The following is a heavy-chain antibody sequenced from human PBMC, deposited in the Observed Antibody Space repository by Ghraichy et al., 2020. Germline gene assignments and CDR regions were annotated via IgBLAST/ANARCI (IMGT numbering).Heavy chain of an antibody. V-gene: IGHV4-39*07. CDR3: ARDNRNAVAVAGPIFDY. D-gene: IGHD6-19*01. J-gene: IGHJ4*02. CDR1: GGSISSSSYY. CDR2: IYYSGST. Sequence: SETLSLTCTVSGGSISSSSYYWGWIRQPPGKGLEWIGSIYYSGSTYYNPSLKSRVTISVDTSKNQFSLKLSSVTAADTAVYYCARDNRNAVAVAGPIFDYWGQGTLVTVSS.